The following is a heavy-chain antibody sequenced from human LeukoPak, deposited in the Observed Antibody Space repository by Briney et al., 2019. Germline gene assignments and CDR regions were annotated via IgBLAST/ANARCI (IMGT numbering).Heavy chain of an antibody. D-gene: IGHD3-22*01. CDR1: GFTFSSYA. V-gene: IGHV3-23*01. CDR3: AKEGYYDSSGYYYYYYYYYMDV. Sequence: GGSLRLSCAASGFTFSSYAMSWVRQAPGKGLEWVSAISGSGGSTYYADSVKGRFTFSRDNSKNTLYLQMNSLRAEDTAVYYCAKEGYYDSSGYYYYYYYYYMDVWGKGTTVTVSS. J-gene: IGHJ6*03. CDR2: ISGSGGST.